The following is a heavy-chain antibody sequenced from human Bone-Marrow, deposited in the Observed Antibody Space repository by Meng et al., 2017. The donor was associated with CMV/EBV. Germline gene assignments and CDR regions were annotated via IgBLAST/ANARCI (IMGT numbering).Heavy chain of an antibody. CDR1: GFTFSSYA. CDR2: ISYDGSNK. CDR3: ARASGMDV. J-gene: IGHJ6*02. V-gene: IGHV3-30*04. Sequence: GESLKISCAASGFTFSSYAMHWVRQAPGKGLEWVAVISYDGSNKYYADSVKGRFTISRDNSKNTLYLQMNSLRAEDTAVYYCARASGMDVWGQGHTV.